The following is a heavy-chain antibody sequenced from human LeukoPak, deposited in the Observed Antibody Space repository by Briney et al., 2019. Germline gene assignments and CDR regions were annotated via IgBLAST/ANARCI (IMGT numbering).Heavy chain of an antibody. CDR1: GFTFSSYS. CDR2: LSSSDSTI. CDR3: ARDHSNSKGADY. J-gene: IGHJ4*02. Sequence: GGSLRLSCAASGFTFSSYSMNWVRQAPGKGLEWVSYLSSSDSTIYYADSVKGRFTISRDNAKNSLYLQMNSLRAEDTAVYYCARDHSNSKGADYWGQGCLLSVSS. D-gene: IGHD4-11*01. V-gene: IGHV3-48*01.